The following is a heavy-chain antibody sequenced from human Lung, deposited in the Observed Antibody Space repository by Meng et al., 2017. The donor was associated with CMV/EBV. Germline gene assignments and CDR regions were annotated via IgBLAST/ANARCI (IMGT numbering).Heavy chain of an antibody. CDR2: IYYSGNT. J-gene: IGHJ6*02. V-gene: IGHV4-31*03. CDR3: ARDRSHSYYYYGMDV. CDR1: GGSISSGGYY. Sequence: SETLSLTCTVSGGSISSGGYYWSWIRQHPGKGLEWIGYIYYSGNTYYNPSLKSRVTISVDTSKNQFSLKLSSVTAADTAVYYCARDRSHSYYYYGMDVWGQGTTVTVSS.